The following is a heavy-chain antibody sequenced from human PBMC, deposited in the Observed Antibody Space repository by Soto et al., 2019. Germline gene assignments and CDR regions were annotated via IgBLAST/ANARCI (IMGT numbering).Heavy chain of an antibody. V-gene: IGHV3-64*01. CDR3: ARERGGLYYDILTGLMDV. D-gene: IGHD3-9*01. J-gene: IGHJ6*03. CDR1: GFTFSSYA. CDR2: ISSNGGST. Sequence: EVQLVESGGGLVQPGGSLRLSCAASGFTFSSYAMHWVRQAPGKGLEYVSAISSNGGSTYYANSVKGRFTISRDNSKNTVYLQMGSLTDDDMAVYYCARERGGLYYDILTGLMDVWGKGTTVTVSS.